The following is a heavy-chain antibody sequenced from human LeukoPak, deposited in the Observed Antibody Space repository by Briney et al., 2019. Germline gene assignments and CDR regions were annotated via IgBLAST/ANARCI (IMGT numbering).Heavy chain of an antibody. Sequence: PSETLSLTCAVYGGSFSGYYWSWIRQPPGKGLEWIGEINHSGSTNYNPSLKSRVTISVDTSKNQLSLKLSSVTAADTAVYYCARGSHLQWLGYDYWGQGTLVTVSS. J-gene: IGHJ4*02. CDR1: GGSFSGYY. D-gene: IGHD6-19*01. CDR2: INHSGST. CDR3: ARGSHLQWLGYDY. V-gene: IGHV4-34*01.